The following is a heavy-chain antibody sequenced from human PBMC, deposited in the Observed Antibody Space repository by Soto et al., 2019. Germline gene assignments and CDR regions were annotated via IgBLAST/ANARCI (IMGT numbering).Heavy chain of an antibody. D-gene: IGHD6-13*01. CDR2: IIPVFGTP. V-gene: IGHV1-69*06. CDR3: GRGGALSTSWYWGDGLDS. J-gene: IGHJ4*02. Sequence: QVQLEQSGSEVKKSGSSVKVSCKASGYSFSSHAITWVRQAPGQGLEWMGGIIPVFGTPSYAQKFQGRVTISADKSTNTSYLELRSLRCEDTAVYYCGRGGALSTSWYWGDGLDSWGQGTQVTVSS. CDR1: GYSFSSHA.